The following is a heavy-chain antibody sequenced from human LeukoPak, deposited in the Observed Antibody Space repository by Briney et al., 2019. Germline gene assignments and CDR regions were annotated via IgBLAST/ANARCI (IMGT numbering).Heavy chain of an antibody. CDR3: AKRGVMGLAVAPGMFDY. CDR1: GFTFSSYA. V-gene: IGHV3-30*04. CDR2: ISYDGSNK. D-gene: IGHD6-19*01. Sequence: PGGSLRLSCAASGFTFSSYAMHWVRQAPGKGLEWVAVISYDGSNKFYTDSVKGRFTISRDNSKNTLYLQMNSLRAEDTAVYYCAKRGVMGLAVAPGMFDYWGQGTLVTVSS. J-gene: IGHJ4*02.